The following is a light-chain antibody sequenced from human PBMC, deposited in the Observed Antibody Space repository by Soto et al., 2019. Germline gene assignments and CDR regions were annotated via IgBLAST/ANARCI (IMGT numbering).Light chain of an antibody. CDR1: SSDVGGYNY. CDR3: CSYAGRYSYV. Sequence: QSVLTQPRSVSGSPGQSVTISCTGTSSDVGGYNYVSWYQEQPGKAPKLMIYDVSKRPSGVPDRFSGPKSGNTASLTISGLQAEDEVDYYCCSYAGRYSYVFGTGTKVTVL. J-gene: IGLJ1*01. CDR2: DVS. V-gene: IGLV2-11*01.